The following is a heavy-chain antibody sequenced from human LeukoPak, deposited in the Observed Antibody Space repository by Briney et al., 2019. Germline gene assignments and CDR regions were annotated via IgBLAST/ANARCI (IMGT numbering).Heavy chain of an antibody. CDR1: GFTFSSYG. Sequence: GRSLRLSCAASGFTFSSYGMHWVRQAPGKGLEWVAVIWYDGGNKYYADSVKGRFTISRDNSKNTLYLQMNSLRAEDTAVYYCARDGGSYPFDYWGQGTLVTVSS. CDR2: IWYDGGNK. CDR3: ARDGGSYPFDY. D-gene: IGHD1-26*01. V-gene: IGHV3-33*01. J-gene: IGHJ4*02.